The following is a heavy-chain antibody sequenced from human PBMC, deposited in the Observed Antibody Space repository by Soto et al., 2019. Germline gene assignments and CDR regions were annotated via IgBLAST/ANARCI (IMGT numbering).Heavy chain of an antibody. J-gene: IGHJ4*02. V-gene: IGHV4-39*02. CDR2: IFYSGST. Sequence: PLETLSLTCTVSGGSISGSVYYWGWVRQPPGKGLEWIGSIFYSGSTSYNPSLKSRVTISVDTSKNQFSLRLSSVTAADTAVYYCARDPYCSSSSCNSLFDYWGQGTLVTVSS. CDR3: ARDPYCSSSSCNSLFDY. CDR1: GGSISGSVYY. D-gene: IGHD2-2*02.